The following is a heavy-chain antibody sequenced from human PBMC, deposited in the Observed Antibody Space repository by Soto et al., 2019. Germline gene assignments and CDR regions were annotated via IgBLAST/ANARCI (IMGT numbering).Heavy chain of an antibody. CDR2: IYHGGTT. CDR1: GYSISSGSY. Sequence: SETLSLTCTVSGYSISSGSYWGWIRQPPGKGPEWIASIYHGGTTFYNPSLKSRITISVDTSHNQFSLNLRSVTAADTAVYYCARETTVTTVFDYWGQGTLVTVSS. D-gene: IGHD4-17*01. J-gene: IGHJ4*02. CDR3: ARETTVTTVFDY. V-gene: IGHV4-38-2*02.